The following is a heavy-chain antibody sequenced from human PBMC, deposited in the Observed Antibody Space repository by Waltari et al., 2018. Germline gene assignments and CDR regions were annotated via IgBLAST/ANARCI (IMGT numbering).Heavy chain of an antibody. V-gene: IGHV4-59*01. CDR1: GGSISSYY. CDR2: IYYSGST. Sequence: QVQLQQWGAGLLKPSETLSLTCTVSGGSISSYYWSWIRQPPGKGLEWIGYIYYSGSTNYNPSLKSRVTISVDTSKNQFSLKLSSVTAADTAVYYCARGGSCPHCYYWGQGTLVTVSS. J-gene: IGHJ4*02. CDR3: ARGGSCPHCYY. D-gene: IGHD2-15*01.